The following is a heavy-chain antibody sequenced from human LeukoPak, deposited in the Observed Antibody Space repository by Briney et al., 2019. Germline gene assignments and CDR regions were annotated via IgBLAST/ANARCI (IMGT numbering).Heavy chain of an antibody. Sequence: GGSLRLSCAASGFIFNTYWMRWVRLAPGKGLEWVANIKQDGSEKKYVDSVKGRFTISRDNAKNSLSLQMNSLRAEDTAVYYCARDQDAYSSGWYGVFDYWGQGTLVTVSS. CDR3: ARDQDAYSSGWYGVFDY. V-gene: IGHV3-7*05. J-gene: IGHJ4*02. CDR2: IKQDGSEK. D-gene: IGHD6-19*01. CDR1: GFIFNTYW.